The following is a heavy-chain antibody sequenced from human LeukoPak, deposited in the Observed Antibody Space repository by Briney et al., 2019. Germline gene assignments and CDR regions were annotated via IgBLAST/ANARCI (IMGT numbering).Heavy chain of an antibody. V-gene: IGHV3-30-3*01. Sequence: GGSLRLSCAASGFTFSSYAMHWVRQAPGKGLEWVAVISYDGSNKYYADSVKGRFTISRDNSKNTLYLQMNSLRAEDTAVYYCAKGVVIAAAGTRGPVDYWGQGTLVSVSS. D-gene: IGHD6-13*01. J-gene: IGHJ4*02. CDR2: ISYDGSNK. CDR1: GFTFSSYA. CDR3: AKGVVIAAAGTRGPVDY.